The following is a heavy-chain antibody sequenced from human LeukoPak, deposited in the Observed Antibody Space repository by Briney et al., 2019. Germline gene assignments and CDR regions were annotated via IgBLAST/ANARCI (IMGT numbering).Heavy chain of an antibody. J-gene: IGHJ4*02. V-gene: IGHV3-23*01. D-gene: IGHD6-19*01. Sequence: GGSLTLSCVASGFPFSSYAMTWVRQAPGKGLEWVSAIGGSGSRTYSADSVKGRFTIYRDNSKNTLYLQMNSLRAEDTAVYYCARYSSGWPSERPYWGQGTLVTVSS. CDR2: IGGSGSRT. CDR3: ARYSSGWPSERPY. CDR1: GFPFSSYA.